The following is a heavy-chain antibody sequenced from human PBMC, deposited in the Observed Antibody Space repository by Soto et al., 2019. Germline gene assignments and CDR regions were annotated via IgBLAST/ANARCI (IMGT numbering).Heavy chain of an antibody. CDR2: VYDVGGK. CDR1: GMTVSGKKY. J-gene: IGHJ3*01. Sequence: GGSLRLSCAAVGMTVSGKKYVAWVRQAPGKGLEWVSGVYDVGGKYYADSVKGRFTTSRDISKTTVYLEMNDLGPEDTAIYYCATWLQREHAYDVWGLGTTVTVSS. CDR3: ATWLQREHAYDV. D-gene: IGHD1-1*01. V-gene: IGHV3-53*01.